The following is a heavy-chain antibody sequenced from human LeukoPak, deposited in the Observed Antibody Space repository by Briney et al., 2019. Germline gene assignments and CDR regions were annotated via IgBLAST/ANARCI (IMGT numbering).Heavy chain of an antibody. CDR2: IAVGSGNT. J-gene: IGHJ6*03. V-gene: IGHV1-58*02. CDR1: GFTFTSSA. Sequence: SVKVSCKASGFTFTSSAMQWVRQARGQRLEWIGWIAVGSGNTNYAQKFQERVTITRDMSTSTAYMELSSLRSEDTAVYYCAADSRVRTWIQLFRMDVWGKGTTATVSS. D-gene: IGHD5-18*01. CDR3: AADSRVRTWIQLFRMDV.